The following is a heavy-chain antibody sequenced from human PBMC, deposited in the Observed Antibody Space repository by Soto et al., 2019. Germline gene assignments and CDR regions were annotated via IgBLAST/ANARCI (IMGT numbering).Heavy chain of an antibody. CDR3: ARESITMVRGVIMLEGDAFDI. D-gene: IGHD3-10*01. V-gene: IGHV1-46*01. J-gene: IGHJ3*02. CDR1: GYTFTSYY. CDR2: INPSGGST. Sequence: ASVKVSCKASGYTFTSYYMHWVRQAPGQGLEWMGIINPSGGSTSYAQKFQGRVTMTRDTSTSTVYMELSSLRSEDTAVYYCARESITMVRGVIMLEGDAFDIWGQGTMVTVSS.